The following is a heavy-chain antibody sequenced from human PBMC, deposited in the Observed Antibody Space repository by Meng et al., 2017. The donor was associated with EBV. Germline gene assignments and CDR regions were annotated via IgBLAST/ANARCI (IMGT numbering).Heavy chain of an antibody. V-gene: IGHV4-39*01. CDR1: GDSISSFYY. D-gene: IGHD6-19*01. CDR3: ARPFPSWQSPRLDPFGA. Sequence: QLQLRESGPGQVKPSETLSLTCTVSGDSISSFYYWVWIRQPPGRGLEWIGSVHYTGSTYYSPSLKSRVTVSVDTSKHQFSLRLTSVTAADTAVYYCARPFPSWQSPRLDPFGAWGQGTMVTVSA. CDR2: VHYTGST. J-gene: IGHJ5*02.